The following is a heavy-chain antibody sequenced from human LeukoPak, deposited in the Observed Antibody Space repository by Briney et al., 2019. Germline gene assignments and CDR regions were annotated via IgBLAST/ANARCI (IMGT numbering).Heavy chain of an antibody. CDR2: INHSGST. J-gene: IGHJ4*02. V-gene: IGHV4-34*01. D-gene: IGHD1-26*01. CDR1: GGSFSGYY. CDR3: ARGRGERGFFDY. Sequence: SETLSLTCAVYGGSFSGYYWSWISQPPGKGLEWIGEINHSGSTNYNPSLKSRITISVDTSNNQFSLKLSSVTAADTAVYYCARGRGERGFFDYWGQGTLVTVSS.